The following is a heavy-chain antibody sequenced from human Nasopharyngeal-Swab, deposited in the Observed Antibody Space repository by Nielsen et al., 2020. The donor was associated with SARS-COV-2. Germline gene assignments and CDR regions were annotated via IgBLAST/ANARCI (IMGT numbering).Heavy chain of an antibody. CDR1: GFTFDDYA. Sequence: SLKISCAASGFTFDDYAMHWVRQAPGKGLEWVSGISWNSGSIGYADSVKGRFTISRDNAKNSLYLQMNSLRAEDTAVYYCARGTRGGDDYYYGMDVWGQGTTVTVSS. D-gene: IGHD3-16*01. V-gene: IGHV3-9*01. CDR3: ARGTRGGDDYYYGMDV. J-gene: IGHJ6*02. CDR2: ISWNSGSI.